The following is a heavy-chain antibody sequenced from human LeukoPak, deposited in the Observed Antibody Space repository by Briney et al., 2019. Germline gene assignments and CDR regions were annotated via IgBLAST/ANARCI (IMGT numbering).Heavy chain of an antibody. V-gene: IGHV4-4*09. J-gene: IGHJ6*03. CDR2: IYTSGNT. D-gene: IGHD3-10*01. CDR1: GGSFNGYY. Sequence: SETLSLTCAVYGGSFNGYYWSWIRQPPGKGLEWLGNIYTSGNTNYNPSLKSRVTISVDTSKNQFSLKESSVTAADTAVYYCARHQDYYGSGSYHYMDVWGKGTTVTVSS. CDR3: ARHQDYYGSGSYHYMDV.